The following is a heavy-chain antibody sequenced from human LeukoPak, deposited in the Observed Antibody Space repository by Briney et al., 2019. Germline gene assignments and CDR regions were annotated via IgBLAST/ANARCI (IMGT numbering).Heavy chain of an antibody. D-gene: IGHD2-15*01. V-gene: IGHV3-21*04. J-gene: IGHJ4*02. Sequence: GGSLRLSCAASGFTLSTYSMNWVRQAPGKGLEWVSSISSSSSNIYYADSVRGRFTISRDNSKNTLYLQMNSLRAEDTAVYYCAKSGLNRFDYWGQGTLVTVSS. CDR2: ISSSSSNI. CDR1: GFTLSTYS. CDR3: AKSGLNRFDY.